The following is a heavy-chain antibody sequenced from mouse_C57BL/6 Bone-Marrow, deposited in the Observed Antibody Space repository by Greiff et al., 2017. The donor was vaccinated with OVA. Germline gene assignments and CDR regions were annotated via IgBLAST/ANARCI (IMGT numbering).Heavy chain of an antibody. CDR3: TSPDYYGKNY. CDR2: IDPENGDT. D-gene: IGHD1-1*01. CDR1: GFNIKDDY. J-gene: IGHJ2*01. Sequence: VQLQQSGAELVRPGASVKLSCTASGFNIKDDYMHWVKQRPEQGLEWIGWIDPENGDTEYASKFQGKATITADTSSNTAYLQLSSLTSEDTAVYTCTSPDYYGKNYWGQGTTLTVSS. V-gene: IGHV14-4*01.